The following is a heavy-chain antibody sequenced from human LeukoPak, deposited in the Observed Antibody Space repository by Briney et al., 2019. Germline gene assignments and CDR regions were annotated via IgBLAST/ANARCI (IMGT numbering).Heavy chain of an antibody. Sequence: SVKVSCKASGGTFSSYAISWVRQAPGQGLEWMGGIIPIFGTANYAQKFQGRVTITADESTSTAYMELSSLRSEDTAVYYCARETIFRVVQGYFDYWGQGTLVTVSS. J-gene: IGHJ4*02. V-gene: IGHV1-69*01. CDR3: ARETIFRVVQGYFDY. CDR2: IIPIFGTA. D-gene: IGHD3-3*01. CDR1: GGTFSSYA.